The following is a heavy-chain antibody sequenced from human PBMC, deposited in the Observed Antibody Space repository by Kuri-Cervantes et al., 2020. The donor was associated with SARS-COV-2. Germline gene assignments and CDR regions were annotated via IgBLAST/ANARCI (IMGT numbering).Heavy chain of an antibody. Sequence: ASVKVSCKASGYTFTSYGISWVRQAPGQGLEGMGWISAYNGNTSYAQKFQGRVTMTRDTSTSTVYMELSSLRSENTAVYYCARDKATVGNYYYYSLDVWGQGTTVTVSS. J-gene: IGHJ6*02. V-gene: IGHV1-18*01. CDR1: GYTFTSYG. CDR3: ARDKATVGNYYYYSLDV. D-gene: IGHD4-11*01. CDR2: ISAYNGNT.